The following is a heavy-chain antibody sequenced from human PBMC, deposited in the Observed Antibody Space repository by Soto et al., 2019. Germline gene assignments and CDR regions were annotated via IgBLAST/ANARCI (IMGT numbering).Heavy chain of an antibody. CDR3: VRGEGGWETY. V-gene: IGHV3-74*01. J-gene: IGHJ4*02. Sequence: EVQLMESGGGLVQPGGSLRLSCAASGFTFSSYWMHWVRQAPGKGLVWVSRINSDGSSTTYADSVKGRFTISIDNAKNTLYLQMNSLRAEDTAVYYGVRGEGGWETYLGQGTLVTVSS. D-gene: IGHD6-19*01. CDR2: INSDGSST. CDR1: GFTFSSYW.